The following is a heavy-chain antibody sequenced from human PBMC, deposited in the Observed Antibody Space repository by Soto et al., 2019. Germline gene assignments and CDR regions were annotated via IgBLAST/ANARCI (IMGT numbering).Heavy chain of an antibody. J-gene: IGHJ6*02. CDR2: TYYRSKWYN. V-gene: IGHV6-1*01. CDR1: GDSVSSKSAA. CDR3: ATFQRVVRVAYVSPPRIYGMDV. D-gene: IGHD3-10*01. Sequence: PSQTLSLSCAISGDSVSSKSAAWNWIRQSPSRGLEWLGRTYYRSKWYNDYAVSVKSRIIINPDTSKNQFSLQLNSVTPEDTAVYYWATFQRVVRVAYVSPPRIYGMDVWGQATTVTVSS.